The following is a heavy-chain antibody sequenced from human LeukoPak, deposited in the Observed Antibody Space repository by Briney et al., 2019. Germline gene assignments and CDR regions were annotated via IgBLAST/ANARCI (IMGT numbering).Heavy chain of an antibody. CDR3: AGTLRGFSGPAFDI. CDR1: GFTFTSSA. CDR2: IVVGSGNT. J-gene: IGHJ3*02. D-gene: IGHD3-10*01. Sequence: GASVKVSCKASGFTFTSSAVQWVRQARGRRLEWIGWIVVGSGNTNYAQKFQERVTITRDMSTSTAYMELSSLRSEDTAVYYCAGTLRGFSGPAFDIWGQGTMVTVSS. V-gene: IGHV1-58*01.